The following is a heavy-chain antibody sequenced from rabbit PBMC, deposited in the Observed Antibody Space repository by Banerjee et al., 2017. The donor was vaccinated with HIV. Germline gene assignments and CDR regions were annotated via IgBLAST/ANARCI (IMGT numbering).Heavy chain of an antibody. V-gene: IGHV1S7*01. D-gene: IGHD4-1*01. CDR3: ARDMGVAAGYYFSL. Sequence: QLVESGGGLVQPGGSLKLSCKASGFDFGTYYMSWVRQAPGKGLEWIGYIDPVFGIAVYASWVNGRFTISSHNAQNTLYLQLNSLTAADTATYFCARDMGVAAGYYFSLWGPGTLVTVS. J-gene: IGHJ4*01. CDR1: GFDFGTYY. CDR2: IDPVFGIA.